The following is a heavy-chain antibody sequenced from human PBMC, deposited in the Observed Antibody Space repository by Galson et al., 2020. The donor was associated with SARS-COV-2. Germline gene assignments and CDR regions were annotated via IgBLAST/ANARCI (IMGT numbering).Heavy chain of an antibody. J-gene: IGHJ4*02. V-gene: IGHV1-3*01. Sequence: ASVTVSCKASGYTFSNYAMHWVRQAHGQRLEWMGWINAGNGNTKYSQRFQGRVTITRDTSASTAYMELSNLRSEDTAVYYCARLYYYDSSGHYPVLDYWGRGTLVTVSS. CDR1: GYTFSNYA. CDR3: ARLYYYDSSGHYPVLDY. D-gene: IGHD3-22*01. CDR2: INAGNGNT.